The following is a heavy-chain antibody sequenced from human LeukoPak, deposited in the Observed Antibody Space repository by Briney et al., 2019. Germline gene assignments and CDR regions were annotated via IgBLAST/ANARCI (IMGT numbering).Heavy chain of an antibody. CDR2: IYYSGST. D-gene: IGHD4-23*01. Sequence: SQTLSLTCTVSCGSISSGGYYWSWIRQHPGKGLEWIGYIYYSGSTYYNPSLKSRVTISVDTSKNQFSLKLSSVTAADTAVYYCARGGLRWYNYYYYYYMDVWGKGTTVTVSS. V-gene: IGHV4-31*03. CDR3: ARGGLRWYNYYYYYYMDV. J-gene: IGHJ6*03. CDR1: CGSISSGGYY.